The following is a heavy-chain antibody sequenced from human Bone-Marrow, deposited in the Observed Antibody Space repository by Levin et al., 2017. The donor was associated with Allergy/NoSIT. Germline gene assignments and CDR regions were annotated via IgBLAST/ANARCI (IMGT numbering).Heavy chain of an antibody. D-gene: IGHD6-19*01. Sequence: GESLKISCKASGYTFTSYDINWVRQATGQGLEWMGWRNPNSGNTGYAQKFQGRVTMTRNTSISTAYMELSSLRSEDTAVYYCARARQWKRTFDPWGQGTLVTVSS. CDR2: RNPNSGNT. J-gene: IGHJ5*02. V-gene: IGHV1-8*01. CDR1: GYTFTSYD. CDR3: ARARQWKRTFDP.